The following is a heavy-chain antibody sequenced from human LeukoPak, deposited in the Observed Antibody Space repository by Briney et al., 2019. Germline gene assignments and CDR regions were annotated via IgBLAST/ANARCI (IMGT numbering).Heavy chain of an antibody. CDR1: GGSISNYY. J-gene: IGHJ4*02. CDR2: IYYSGST. Sequence: SETLSLTCTVSGGSISNYYWSWIRQPPGKGLEWIGYIYYSGSTNYNPSLKSRVTISVDTSKNQFSLKLSSVTAADAAVYYCARVPNEWGSYRPLYYFDYWGQGTLVTVSS. CDR3: ARVPNEWGSYRPLYYFDY. V-gene: IGHV4-59*01. D-gene: IGHD3-16*02.